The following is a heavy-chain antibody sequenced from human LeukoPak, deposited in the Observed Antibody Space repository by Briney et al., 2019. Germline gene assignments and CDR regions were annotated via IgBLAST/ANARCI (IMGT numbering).Heavy chain of an antibody. J-gene: IGHJ4*02. CDR2: IKEDGSEE. Sequence: GGSLRLSCAGSGFTFSTFWMSWVRQAPGKGLEWVANIKEDGSEEYYVDSMKGRFTVSRDSAKNSLYLQMDSLRAEDTAVYYCARGGTFVSDYWGQGTLVTVSS. CDR1: GFTFSTFW. CDR3: ARGGTFVSDY. D-gene: IGHD1-1*01. V-gene: IGHV3-7*01.